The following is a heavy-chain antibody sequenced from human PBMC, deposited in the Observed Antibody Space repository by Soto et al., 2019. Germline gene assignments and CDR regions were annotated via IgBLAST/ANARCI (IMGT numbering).Heavy chain of an antibody. Sequence: GGSLRLSCAASGFTFSSYAMSWVRQAPGKGLEWVSAISGSGGSTYYADSVKGRFTNSRDNSKNTLYLQMNSLRAEDTAVYYCSKVWHYGDLLYYYYYGMDVWGQGTTVTVSS. CDR2: ISGSGGST. V-gene: IGHV3-23*01. D-gene: IGHD4-17*01. CDR1: GFTFSSYA. J-gene: IGHJ6*02. CDR3: SKVWHYGDLLYYYYYGMDV.